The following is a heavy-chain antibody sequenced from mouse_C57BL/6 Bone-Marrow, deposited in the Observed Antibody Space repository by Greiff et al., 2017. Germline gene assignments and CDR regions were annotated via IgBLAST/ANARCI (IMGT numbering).Heavy chain of an antibody. CDR1: GYTFTRSW. D-gene: IGHD2-12*01. Sequence: VQLQQPGAELVMPWASVKLSCKASGYTFTRSWMHWVTQRPGQGLEWLGEIDPSDSYTNYNQKFKCQSTLTVDKSASTAYMQLSSLTSEDSAVYYCARGRRGDYWGQGTTRTVSS. CDR3: ARGRRGDY. J-gene: IGHJ2*01. V-gene: IGHV1-69*01. CDR2: IDPSDSYT.